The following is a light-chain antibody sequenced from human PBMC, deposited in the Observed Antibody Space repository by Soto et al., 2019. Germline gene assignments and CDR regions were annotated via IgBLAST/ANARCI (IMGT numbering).Light chain of an antibody. CDR1: QSVSSSY. Sequence: EIVLTQSPGTVSLSPGERATLSCRASQSVSSSYLAWYQQRPGQAPRLLIYGASSRATDIPDRFSGSGSRSDFTLTISRLEPEDFAVYCCQQYGSPQLTFGGGTKVEIK. V-gene: IGKV3-20*01. CDR3: QQYGSPQLT. CDR2: GAS. J-gene: IGKJ4*01.